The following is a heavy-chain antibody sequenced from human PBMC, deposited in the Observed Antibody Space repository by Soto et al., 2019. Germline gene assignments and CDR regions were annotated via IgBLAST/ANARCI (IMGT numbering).Heavy chain of an antibody. CDR1: GGSVNGYY. V-gene: IGHV4-34*01. CDR3: ATRITVFGLLIPPFDP. D-gene: IGHD3-3*01. Sequence: SETLSLTCAVYGGSVNGYYWNWIRQPPGKGLEWIGKINHTGGTHYNPYLKSRVTMSVDTSKNQFSMRLSSVTAADTAIYYCATRITVFGLLIPPFDPWGQGTQVTVSS. J-gene: IGHJ5*02. CDR2: INHTGGT.